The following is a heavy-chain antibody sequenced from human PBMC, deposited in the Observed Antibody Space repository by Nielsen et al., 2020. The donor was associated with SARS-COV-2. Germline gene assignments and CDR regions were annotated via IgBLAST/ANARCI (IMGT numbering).Heavy chain of an antibody. CDR2: ISYDGSNE. J-gene: IGHJ3*02. CDR1: GFTLNTFA. V-gene: IGHV3-30*18. Sequence: GESLKISCAVAGFTLNTFAMSWVRQAPGKGPEWVAVISYDGSNEYYAEFVKGRFTISRDNSKNTLYLEIHSLRAEDTAVYYCAKVITEWELLSVAFDIWGQGTMVTVSS. D-gene: IGHD1-26*01. CDR3: AKVITEWELLSVAFDI.